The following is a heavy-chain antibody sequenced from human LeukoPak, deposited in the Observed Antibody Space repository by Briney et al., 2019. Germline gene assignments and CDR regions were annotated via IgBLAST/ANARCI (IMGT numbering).Heavy chain of an antibody. Sequence: SVKVSCKASGGTFSSYAISWVRQAPGQGLEWMGGIIPIFGTANYAQKFQGRVTITTDESTSTAYMELSSLRAEDTAVYYCASSYDLDYFQHWGQGTLVTVSS. V-gene: IGHV1-69*05. CDR3: ASSYDLDYFQH. CDR1: GGTFSSYA. CDR2: IIPIFGTA. J-gene: IGHJ1*01. D-gene: IGHD3-3*01.